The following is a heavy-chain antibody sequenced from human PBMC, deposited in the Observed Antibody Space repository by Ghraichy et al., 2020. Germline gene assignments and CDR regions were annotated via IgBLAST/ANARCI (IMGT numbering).Heavy chain of an antibody. J-gene: IGHJ2*01. Sequence: ASVKVSCKASGYTFTSYAMHWVRQAPGQRLEWMGWINAGNGNTKYSQKFQGRVTITRDTSASTAYMELSSLRSEDPAVYNCARGPYYYDSSGYYYNWYFDLWGRGTLVTVSS. CDR1: GYTFTSYA. CDR2: INAGNGNT. D-gene: IGHD3-22*01. CDR3: ARGPYYYDSSGYYYNWYFDL. V-gene: IGHV1-3*01.